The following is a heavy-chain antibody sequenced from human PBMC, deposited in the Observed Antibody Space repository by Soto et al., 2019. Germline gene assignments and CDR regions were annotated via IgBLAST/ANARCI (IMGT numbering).Heavy chain of an antibody. CDR2: IYYSGST. CDR3: ARDRTYYDFWSGSTEGHYYYGMDV. J-gene: IGHJ6*02. D-gene: IGHD3-3*01. CDR1: GGSISSGGYY. V-gene: IGHV4-31*03. Sequence: SETLSLTCTVSGGSISSGGYYWSWIRQHPGKGLEWIGYIYYSGSTYYNPSLKSRVTISVDTSKNQFSLKLSSVTAADTAVYYCARDRTYYDFWSGSTEGHYYYGMDVWGQGTTVTVSS.